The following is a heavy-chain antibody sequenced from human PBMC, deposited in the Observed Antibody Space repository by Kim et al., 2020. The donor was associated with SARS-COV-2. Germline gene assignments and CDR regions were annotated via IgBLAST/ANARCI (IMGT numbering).Heavy chain of an antibody. J-gene: IGHJ4*02. Sequence: TNGFYADSVKGRFTVSRDNSKNILYLQMNSLRPEDTAVYYCTSPEVAGFDYWGQGTLVTVSS. CDR2: TNG. V-gene: IGHV3-33*01. D-gene: IGHD6-19*01. CDR3: TSPEVAGFDY.